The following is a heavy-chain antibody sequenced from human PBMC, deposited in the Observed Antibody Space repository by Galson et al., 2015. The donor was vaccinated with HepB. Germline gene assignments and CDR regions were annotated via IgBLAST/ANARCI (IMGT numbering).Heavy chain of an antibody. CDR3: ARDLNPGSYDFWSGYYPLQAYMDV. CDR1: GGSISSRSYC. D-gene: IGHD3-3*01. J-gene: IGHJ6*03. CDR2: IYYSGST. V-gene: IGHV4-39*07. Sequence: ETLSLTCTVSGGSISSRSYCWGWIRQPPGKGLEWIGSIYYSGSTYYNPSLKSRVTISVDTSKNQFSLKLGSVTAADTAVYYCARDLNPGSYDFWSGYYPLQAYMDVWGKGTTVTVAS.